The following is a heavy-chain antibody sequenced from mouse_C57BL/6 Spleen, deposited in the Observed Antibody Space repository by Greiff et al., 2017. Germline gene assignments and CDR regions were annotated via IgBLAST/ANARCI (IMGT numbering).Heavy chain of an antibody. J-gene: IGHJ4*01. Sequence: VQLQESGAELARPGASVKLSCKASGYTFTSYGISWVKQRTGQGLEWIGEIYPRSGNTYYHEKFKGQATLTSDKASSTAYMELRSLTSEDSEVYFCARSVIYYGNYDAMDYWGQGTSVTVSS. CDR2: IYPRSGNT. CDR1: GYTFTSYG. CDR3: ARSVIYYGNYDAMDY. V-gene: IGHV1-81*01. D-gene: IGHD2-1*01.